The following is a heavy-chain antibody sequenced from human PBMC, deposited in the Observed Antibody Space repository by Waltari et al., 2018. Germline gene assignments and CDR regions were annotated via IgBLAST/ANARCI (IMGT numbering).Heavy chain of an antibody. Sequence: QVQLQESGPGLVKPSETLSLTCAVSGGSISGGYDWSWIRQPPGKGLEWIGYIYGSSGSTNYNPSLKNRVTISKDTSKNQFSLKLSSVTAADTAVYYCARRYCSSTYCSSDYWGQGVLVTVSS. CDR3: ARRYCSSTYCSSDY. J-gene: IGHJ4*02. D-gene: IGHD2-2*01. V-gene: IGHV4-38-2*01. CDR1: GGSISGGYD. CDR2: IYGSSGST.